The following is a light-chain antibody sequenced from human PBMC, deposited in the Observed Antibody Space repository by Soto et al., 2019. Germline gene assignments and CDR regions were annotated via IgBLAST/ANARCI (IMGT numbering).Light chain of an antibody. V-gene: IGKV1-12*01. CDR3: QQANTFPLT. Sequence: DTQMTPSPSSVSASVGDRVTITCRASQGIYSWLAWYQQKPGKAPMLLIYSASSLQSGVPSRFSGSGSGTDFTLTISSLQPEDFATYYCQQANTFPLTFGGGTQVEIK. J-gene: IGKJ4*01. CDR2: SAS. CDR1: QGIYSW.